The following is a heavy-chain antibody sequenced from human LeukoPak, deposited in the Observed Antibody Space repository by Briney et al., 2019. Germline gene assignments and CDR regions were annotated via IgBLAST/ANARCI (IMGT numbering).Heavy chain of an antibody. J-gene: IGHJ3*02. CDR1: GGTFSSYA. V-gene: IGHV1-69*04. CDR3: ARSGPGGAFDI. Sequence: ASVKVSCKASGGTFSSYAISWVRQAPGQGLEWMGRIIPILGIANYAQKFQGRVTITADKSTSTAYMELSSLRSEDTAVYYCARSGPGGAFDIWGQGTMVTVSS. D-gene: IGHD3-10*01. CDR2: IIPILGIA.